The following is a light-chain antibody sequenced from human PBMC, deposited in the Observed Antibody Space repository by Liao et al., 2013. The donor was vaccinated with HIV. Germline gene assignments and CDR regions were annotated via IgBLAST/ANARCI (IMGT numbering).Light chain of an antibody. CDR2: SDS. CDR3: QAWDSSSVV. CDR1: NIGSKA. Sequence: SYVLTQPPSVSVATAQMARITCGGNNIGSKAVHWYQQKPGQDPVLVIYSDSKRPSGIPERFSGSNSGNTATLTISGTQAMDEADYYCQAWDSSSVVFGGGTKLTVL. J-gene: IGLJ2*01. V-gene: IGLV3-12*02.